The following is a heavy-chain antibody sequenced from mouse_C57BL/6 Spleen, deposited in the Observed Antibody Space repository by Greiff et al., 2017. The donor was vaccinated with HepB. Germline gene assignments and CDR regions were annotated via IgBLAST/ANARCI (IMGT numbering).Heavy chain of an antibody. J-gene: IGHJ1*03. D-gene: IGHD1-1*01. CDR3: ARGYYGSSDYWDFDV. V-gene: IGHV3-8*01. CDR2: ISYSGST. Sequence: EVQLQQSGPGLAKPSQTLSLTCSVTGYSITSDYWNWIRKFPGNKLEYMGYISYSGSTYYNPSLKSRISITRETSKNQYYLQLNSVTTEDTATYYCARGYYGSSDYWDFDVWGTGTTVTVSS. CDR1: GYSITSDY.